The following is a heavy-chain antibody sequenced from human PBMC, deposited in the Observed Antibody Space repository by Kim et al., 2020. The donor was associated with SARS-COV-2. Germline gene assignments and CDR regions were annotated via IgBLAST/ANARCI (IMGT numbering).Heavy chain of an antibody. Sequence: ASVKVSCKASGYTFTSYYMHWVRQAPGQGLEWMGIINPSGGSTSYAQKFQGRVTMTRDTSTSTVYMELSSLRSEDTAVYYCARDLQLWLRRLYYYYGMDVWGQGTTVTVSS. V-gene: IGHV1-46*01. J-gene: IGHJ6*02. CDR1: GYTFTSYY. CDR3: ARDLQLWLRRLYYYYGMDV. D-gene: IGHD5-18*01. CDR2: INPSGGST.